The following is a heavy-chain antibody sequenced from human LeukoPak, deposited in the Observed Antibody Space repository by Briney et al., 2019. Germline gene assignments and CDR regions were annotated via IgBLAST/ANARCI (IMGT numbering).Heavy chain of an antibody. CDR1: GGSISSYY. D-gene: IGHD3-3*01. V-gene: IGHV4-59*08. J-gene: IGHJ4*02. CDR2: IYYSGST. Sequence: KSSETLSLTCAVSGGSISSYYWSWIRQPPGKGLEWIGYIYYSGSTNYNPSLKSRVTISVDTSKNQFSLKLSSVTAADTAVYYCARHRSIFGVVIDWGQGTLVTVSS. CDR3: ARHRSIFGVVID.